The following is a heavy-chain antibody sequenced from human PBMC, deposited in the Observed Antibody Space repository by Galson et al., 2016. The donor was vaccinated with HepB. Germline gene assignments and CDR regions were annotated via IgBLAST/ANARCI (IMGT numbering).Heavy chain of an antibody. Sequence: VSGGSISSSNWWSWVRQPPGTGLEWIGDVFHNGNTNYKSSLKSRVTISVDKSKNQFSLNLTSVTAADTAVYYCAGRLYCSGGSCYIFDSWGQGTLVTVSS. V-gene: IGHV4-4*02. D-gene: IGHD2-15*01. CDR3: AGRLYCSGGSCYIFDS. CDR2: VFHNGNT. J-gene: IGHJ4*02. CDR1: GGSISSSNW.